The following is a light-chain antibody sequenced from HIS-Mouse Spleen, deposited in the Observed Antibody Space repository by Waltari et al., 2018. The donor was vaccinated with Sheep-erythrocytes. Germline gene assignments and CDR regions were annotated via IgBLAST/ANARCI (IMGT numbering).Light chain of an antibody. J-gene: IGKJ4*01. Sequence: EIVLTQSPATLSLSPGERATLSCRASQSVSSYLAWYQQKPGQAPRILIYDASNRATGITARFSVSGSGTDFTLTISSLEPEDFAVYYCQQRSNWLTFGGGTKVEIK. CDR2: DAS. CDR1: QSVSSY. V-gene: IGKV3-11*01. CDR3: QQRSNWLT.